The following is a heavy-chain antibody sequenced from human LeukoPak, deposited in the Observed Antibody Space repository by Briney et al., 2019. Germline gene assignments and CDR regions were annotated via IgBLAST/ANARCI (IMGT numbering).Heavy chain of an antibody. Sequence: PGGSLRLSCAASGFTFSSYYMNWVRQAPGKGLEWVSSISSSSSYIYYADSVKGRFTISRDNANSSLYLQMNSLRAEDTAVYYCARGPQLSSSRNFDYWGRGTLVTVSS. D-gene: IGHD6-6*01. CDR2: ISSSSSYI. J-gene: IGHJ4*02. CDR3: ARGPQLSSSRNFDY. V-gene: IGHV3-21*01. CDR1: GFTFSSYY.